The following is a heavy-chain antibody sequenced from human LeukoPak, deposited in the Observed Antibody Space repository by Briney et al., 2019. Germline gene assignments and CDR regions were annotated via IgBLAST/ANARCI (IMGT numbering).Heavy chain of an antibody. Sequence: GGSLRLSCAASGFTFSSYSMNWVRQAPGKGLEWVSYISSSSSTIYYADSVKGRFTISRDNAKTSLYLQMNSLRAEDTAVYYCASHKHYYDSTGYPGYWGQGTLVTVSS. V-gene: IGHV3-48*04. CDR2: ISSSSSTI. CDR1: GFTFSSYS. D-gene: IGHD3-22*01. J-gene: IGHJ4*02. CDR3: ASHKHYYDSTGYPGY.